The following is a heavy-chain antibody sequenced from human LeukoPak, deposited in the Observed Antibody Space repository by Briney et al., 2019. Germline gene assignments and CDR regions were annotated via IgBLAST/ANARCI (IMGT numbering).Heavy chain of an antibody. V-gene: IGHV1-69*04. D-gene: IGHD3-22*01. CDR3: AREDWNYYDSSGYYY. CDR1: GGTFSSYA. J-gene: IGHJ4*02. CDR2: IIPILGIA. Sequence: ASVKVSCKASGGTFSSYAISWVRQAPGQGLEWMGRIIPILGIANYAQKFQGRVTITADKSTSTAYMELSSLRSEDTAVYYCAREDWNYYDSSGYYYWGQGTLVTVSS.